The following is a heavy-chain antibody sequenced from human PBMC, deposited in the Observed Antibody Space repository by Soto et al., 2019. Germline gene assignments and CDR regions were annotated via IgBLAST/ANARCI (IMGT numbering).Heavy chain of an antibody. Sequence: QVQLVQSGAEVKKPGAAVKVSCKASCYTFTSYGISWVRQPPGQGLELMGCISAYNGNTNYAQKLQGRVTMTTDTSTSTAYMELRSLRSDDTAVYYCARWTGYISQDWFDPWGQGTLVTVSS. D-gene: IGHD3-9*01. J-gene: IGHJ5*02. CDR1: CYTFTSYG. V-gene: IGHV1-18*01. CDR2: ISAYNGNT. CDR3: ARWTGYISQDWFDP.